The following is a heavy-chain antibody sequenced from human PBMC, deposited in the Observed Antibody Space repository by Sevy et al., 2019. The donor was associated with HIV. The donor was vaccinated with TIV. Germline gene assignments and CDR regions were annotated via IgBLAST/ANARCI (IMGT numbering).Heavy chain of an antibody. CDR3: ARAPPVVVVPGAPSWFDP. J-gene: IGHJ5*02. Sequence: SETLSLTCAVYGGSFSGYYWNWIRQSPGKGLEWIGEINNSGSTHYNPSLKSRVIISVDTSKNQFSLRLNSVTAADTADYYCARAPPVVVVPGAPSWFDPWGQGTLVTVSS. D-gene: IGHD2-2*01. V-gene: IGHV4-34*01. CDR1: GGSFSGYY. CDR2: INNSGST.